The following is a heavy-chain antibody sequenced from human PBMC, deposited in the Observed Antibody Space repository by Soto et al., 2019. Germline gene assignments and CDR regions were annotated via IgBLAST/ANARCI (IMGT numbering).Heavy chain of an antibody. J-gene: IGHJ3*01. D-gene: IGHD2-2*01. CDR3: ARLYCSSPSCYSVGAFEV. CDR1: GFTFSNYG. CDR2: IWFDGSDK. V-gene: IGHV3-33*01. Sequence: GGSLRLSCAASGFTFSNYGMHWVRQAPGKGLEWVALIWFDGSDKYYADSVKGRFTMSRDNSKNTVYLQMNSLRAEDTAMYYCARLYCSSPSCYSVGAFEVRGQGTMVTVSS.